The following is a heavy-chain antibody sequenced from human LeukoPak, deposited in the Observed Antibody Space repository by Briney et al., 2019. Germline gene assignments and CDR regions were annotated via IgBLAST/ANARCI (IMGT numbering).Heavy chain of an antibody. CDR3: ARDLPYYYDSSGYRSGEDYFDY. V-gene: IGHV3-21*01. CDR1: GFTFSSYS. J-gene: IGHJ4*02. Sequence: GGSLRLSCAASGFTFSSYSMNWVRQAPGKGLEWVSSISSSSSYIYYADSVKGRFTISRDNAKNSLYLQMNSLRAEDTAVYYCARDLPYYYDSSGYRSGEDYFDYWGQGTLVTVSS. CDR2: ISSSSSYI. D-gene: IGHD3-22*01.